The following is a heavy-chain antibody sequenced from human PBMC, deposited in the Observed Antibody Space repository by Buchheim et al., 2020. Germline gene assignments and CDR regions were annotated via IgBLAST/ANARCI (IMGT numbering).Heavy chain of an antibody. D-gene: IGHD2-15*01. V-gene: IGHV1-2*04. CDR3: ARDSHCSGGSCYLGYYGMDV. CDR2: INPNRGGT. CDR1: GYTFTGYY. Sequence: QVQLVQSGAEVKKPGASVKVSCKASGYTFTGYYMHWVRQAPGQGLEWMGWINPNRGGTNYAQKFQGWVTMTRDTSISTAYMELSRLRSDDTAVYYCARDSHCSGGSCYLGYYGMDVWGQGTT. J-gene: IGHJ6*02.